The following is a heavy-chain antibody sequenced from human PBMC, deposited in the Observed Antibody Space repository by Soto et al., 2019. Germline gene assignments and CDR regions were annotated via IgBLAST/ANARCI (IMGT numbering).Heavy chain of an antibody. V-gene: IGHV3-48*03. CDR1: GFTFSSYE. D-gene: IGHD5-12*01. CDR3: ARDKIWLQRYYYYGMDV. CDR2: LNSYGNII. Sequence: PGGSLRLSCTASGFTFSSYEMNWVRQAPGKGLEWISYLNSYGNIINYADSVRGRFTISRDSAKNSLYLQMNSLRAEDTAVYYCARDKIWLQRYYYYGMDVWGQGTTVTVSS. J-gene: IGHJ6*02.